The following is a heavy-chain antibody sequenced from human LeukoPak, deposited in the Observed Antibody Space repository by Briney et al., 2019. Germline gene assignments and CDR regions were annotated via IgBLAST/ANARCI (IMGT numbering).Heavy chain of an antibody. Sequence: PSETLSLTCAVYGGSFSGYYWSWIRQPPGKGLEWIGEINDSGSTTYNPSLESRVTISIDTSNNQFSLKLTSVTAADTAIYYCARDGPRRTYFFDYWGQGTLVTVSS. D-gene: IGHD3-9*01. CDR1: GGSFSGYY. J-gene: IGHJ4*02. CDR2: INDSGST. V-gene: IGHV4-34*01. CDR3: ARDGPRRTYFFDY.